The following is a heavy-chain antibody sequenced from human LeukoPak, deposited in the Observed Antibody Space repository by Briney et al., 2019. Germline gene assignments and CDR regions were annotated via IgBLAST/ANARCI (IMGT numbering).Heavy chain of an antibody. V-gene: IGHV3-21*01. CDR2: ITSSGTHI. CDR3: ARVERYCSGGSCYSARSAFDI. D-gene: IGHD2-15*01. J-gene: IGHJ3*02. CDR1: GFTFSSFN. Sequence: GGSLRLSCAASGFTFSSFNMNWVRQAPGKAMEWVSSITSSGTHIFYADSVRGRFTISRDNAKNSLYLQMDSLGPDDTAVYYCARVERYCSGGSCYSARSAFDIWGQGTMVTVSS.